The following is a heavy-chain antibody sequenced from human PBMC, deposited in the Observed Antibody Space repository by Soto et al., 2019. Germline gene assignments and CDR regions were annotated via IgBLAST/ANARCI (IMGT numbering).Heavy chain of an antibody. D-gene: IGHD5-18*01. CDR2: ISYDGSNK. CDR1: GFTFSSYG. CDR3: AKGIGQLWP. Sequence: GGSLRLSCAASGFTFSSYGMHWVRQAPGKGLEWVAVISYDGSNKYYADSVKGRFTISRDNSKNTLYLQMNSLRAEDTAVYYCAKGIGQLWPWGQGTLVTVSS. V-gene: IGHV3-30*18. J-gene: IGHJ4*02.